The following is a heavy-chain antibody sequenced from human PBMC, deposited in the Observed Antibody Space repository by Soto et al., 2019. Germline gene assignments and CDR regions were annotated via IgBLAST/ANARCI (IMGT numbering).Heavy chain of an antibody. CDR3: AKGDFDILTGLDY. Sequence: PGGSLRLSCAGSGFNFKDYAMHWVRQAPGKGLEWVAGISWNSVSIGYADSVKGRFTISRDDAKNSLYLQMNSLRTEDTALYYCAKGDFDILTGLDYWGRGTLVTVSS. D-gene: IGHD3-9*01. J-gene: IGHJ4*02. CDR1: GFNFKDYA. CDR2: ISWNSVSI. V-gene: IGHV3-9*01.